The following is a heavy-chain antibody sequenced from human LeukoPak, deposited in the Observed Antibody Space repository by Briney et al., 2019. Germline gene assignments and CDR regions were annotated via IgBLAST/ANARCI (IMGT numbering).Heavy chain of an antibody. D-gene: IGHD3-3*01. Sequence: GGSLRLSCAASGFTVSSNYMSWVRQAPGKGLEWVSVIYSGGSTYYADSVKGRFTISRDNSKNTLYLQMNSLRVEDTAVYHCARFFDFWSGYYLDYWGQGSLVTVSS. CDR3: ARFFDFWSGYYLDY. V-gene: IGHV3-66*01. CDR1: GFTVSSNY. CDR2: IYSGGST. J-gene: IGHJ4*02.